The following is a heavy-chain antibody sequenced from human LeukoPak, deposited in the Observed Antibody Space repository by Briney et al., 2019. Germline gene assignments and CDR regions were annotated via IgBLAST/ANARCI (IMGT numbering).Heavy chain of an antibody. CDR3: ARAGGCSGGSCYSGDGWFDP. V-gene: IGHV4-59*01. J-gene: IGHJ5*02. Sequence: SETLSLTCTVSGGSISSYYWSWIRQPPGKGLEWIGYIYYSGSTNYNPSLKSRVTISVDTSKNQFSLKLSSVTAADTAVYYCARAGGCSGGSCYSGDGWFDPWGQGTLVIVSS. CDR2: IYYSGST. CDR1: GGSISSYY. D-gene: IGHD2-15*01.